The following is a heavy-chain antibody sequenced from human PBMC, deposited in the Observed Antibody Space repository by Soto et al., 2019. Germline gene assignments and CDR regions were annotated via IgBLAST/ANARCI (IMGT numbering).Heavy chain of an antibody. CDR3: ARDQLYSSSWSDY. D-gene: IGHD6-13*01. Sequence: QVQLVESGGGVVQPGRSLRLSCAASGFTFSSYGMHWVRQAPGKGLEWVAVIWDDGSNKYYADSVKGRFTISRDTYKKTLYLQRNSLRAEDTAVYYCARDQLYSSSWSDYWGQGTLVTVSS. J-gene: IGHJ4*02. CDR1: GFTFSSYG. CDR2: IWDDGSNK. V-gene: IGHV3-33*01.